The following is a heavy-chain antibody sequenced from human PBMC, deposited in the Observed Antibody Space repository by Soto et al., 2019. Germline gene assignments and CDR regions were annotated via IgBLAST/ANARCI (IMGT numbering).Heavy chain of an antibody. D-gene: IGHD6-13*01. CDR3: AKVGRYSSSWY. CDR2: ISGSGGST. CDR1: GFTFSSYA. V-gene: IGHV3-23*01. Sequence: GESLKISCAASGFTFSSYAMSWVRQAPGKGLEWVSAISGSGGSTYYADSVKGRFTISRDNSKNTLYLQMNSLRAEDTAVYYCAKVGRYSSSWYWGQGTLVTVSS. J-gene: IGHJ4*02.